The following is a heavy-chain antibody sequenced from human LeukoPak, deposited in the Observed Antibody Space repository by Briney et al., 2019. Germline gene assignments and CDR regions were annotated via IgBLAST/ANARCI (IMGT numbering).Heavy chain of an antibody. J-gene: IGHJ4*02. D-gene: IGHD3-10*01. Sequence: ASVKVSCKASGYTFTSYGISWVRQAPGQGLEWMGWISAYNGNTNYAQKLQGRVTMTTDTSTSTAYMKLRSLRSDDTAVYYCARDNGGHYYGSGCDYWGQGTLVTVSS. CDR3: ARDNGGHYYGSGCDY. V-gene: IGHV1-18*04. CDR2: ISAYNGNT. CDR1: GYTFTSYG.